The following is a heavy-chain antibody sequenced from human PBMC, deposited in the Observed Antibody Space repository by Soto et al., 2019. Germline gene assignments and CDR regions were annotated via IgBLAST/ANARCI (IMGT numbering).Heavy chain of an antibody. J-gene: IGHJ4*02. D-gene: IGHD4-17*01. Sequence: EVQLLESGGGLVQPGGSLRLSCAASGFTFSSYAMTWVRQAPGKGLEWVSAISGGGGSTYYADSVKGRFTISRDNSKNTLYLQMNSLRAEDTAVYYCAKDVDDGDRRGTGGLFSDYWGQGTLVPVSS. CDR2: ISGGGGST. CDR3: AKDVDDGDRRGTGGLFSDY. CDR1: GFTFSSYA. V-gene: IGHV3-23*01.